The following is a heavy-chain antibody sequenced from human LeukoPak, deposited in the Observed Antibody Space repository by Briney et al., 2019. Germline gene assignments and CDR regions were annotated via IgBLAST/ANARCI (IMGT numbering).Heavy chain of an antibody. Sequence: GASVKVSCKASGYTFTSYGISWVRQAPGQGLEWMGWISAYNGNTNYAQKLQGRVAMTTDTSTSTAYMELRSLRSDDTAVYYCARAYRVGAPLHFQHWGQGTLVTVSS. CDR1: GYTFTSYG. CDR3: ARAYRVGAPLHFQH. J-gene: IGHJ1*01. CDR2: ISAYNGNT. D-gene: IGHD1-26*01. V-gene: IGHV1-18*01.